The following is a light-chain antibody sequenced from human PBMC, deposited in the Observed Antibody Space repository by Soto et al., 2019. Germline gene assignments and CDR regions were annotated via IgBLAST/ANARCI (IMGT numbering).Light chain of an antibody. CDR1: QSVSSY. CDR3: QQRSNWPGIT. CDR2: DAS. Sequence: ENVFTQSPSTLSLSPGERATLSCRASQSVSSYLAWYQQKPGQAPRLLIYDASNRATGIPARFSGSGSGTDFTLTISSLEPEDFAVYYCQQRSNWPGITFGQGTRLEI. J-gene: IGKJ5*01. V-gene: IGKV3-11*01.